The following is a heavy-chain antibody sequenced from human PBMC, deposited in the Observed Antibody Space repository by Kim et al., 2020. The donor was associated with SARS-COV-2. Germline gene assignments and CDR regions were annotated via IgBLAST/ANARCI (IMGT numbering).Heavy chain of an antibody. Sequence: TNCNPTAKSLVSISVGTSKNEFSLKLSSVTAADSAVYYCARGGGQGYFDYWGQGTLVTVSS. V-gene: IGHV4-34*01. D-gene: IGHD3-10*01. CDR2: T. J-gene: IGHJ4*02. CDR3: ARGGGQGYFDY.